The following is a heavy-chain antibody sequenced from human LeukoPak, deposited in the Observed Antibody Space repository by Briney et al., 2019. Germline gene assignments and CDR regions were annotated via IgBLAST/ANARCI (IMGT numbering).Heavy chain of an antibody. CDR1: GYTFTGYY. V-gene: IGHV1-2*02. CDR2: INTISGGT. D-gene: IGHD3-22*01. Sequence: ASVKVSCKASGYTFTGYYMHWVRQAPGQGLEWIGWINTISGGTNYAQKFQGRVTMTRDTSISTAYMELSRLRSDDTAVYYCARGGGDSSGYYLDYWGQGTLVTVSS. CDR3: ARGGGDSSGYYLDY. J-gene: IGHJ4*02.